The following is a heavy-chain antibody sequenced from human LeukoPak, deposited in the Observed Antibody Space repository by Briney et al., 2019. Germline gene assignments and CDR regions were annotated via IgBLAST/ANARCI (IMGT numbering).Heavy chain of an antibody. J-gene: IGHJ6*02. CDR2: IIPIFGTA. V-gene: IGHV1-69*13. D-gene: IGHD1-7*01. CDR3: AKVEVPEDYYYYGMDV. Sequence: ASVKVSCKASGGTFSSYAISWVRQAPGQGLEWMGGIIPIFGTANYAQKFQGRVTITADESTSTAYMELSSLRSEDTAVYYCAKVEVPEDYYYYGMDVWGQGTTVTVSS. CDR1: GGTFSSYA.